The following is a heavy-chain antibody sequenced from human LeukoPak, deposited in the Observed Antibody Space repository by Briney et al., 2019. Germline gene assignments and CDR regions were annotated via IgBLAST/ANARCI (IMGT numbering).Heavy chain of an antibody. D-gene: IGHD3-10*01. V-gene: IGHV1-46*01. J-gene: IGHJ6*02. CDR3: ARDRHGSGTYNYYGMDV. Sequence: ASVKVSCKASGYTFTTYYMHWVRQAPGQGLEWMGIINPSGGSTTYAQKFQGRVTVTRDTSTSTVYMEVSSLRSEDTAVYYCARDRHGSGTYNYYGMDVWGQGTTVTVSS. CDR1: GYTFTTYY. CDR2: INPSGGST.